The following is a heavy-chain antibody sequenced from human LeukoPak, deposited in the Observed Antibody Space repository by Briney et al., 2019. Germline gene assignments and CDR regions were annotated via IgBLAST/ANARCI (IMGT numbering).Heavy chain of an antibody. V-gene: IGHV3-21*01. D-gene: IGHD4-17*01. CDR2: ISSSSSYI. CDR3: ARDAGDSIQNYYYYYGMDV. CDR1: GFTFSSYS. J-gene: IGHJ6*02. Sequence: GRSLRLSCAASGFTFSSYSMNWVSQAPGKGLEWDSSISSSSSYIYYADSVKGRYTISRDNAKNSLNLKMNSLRAEDTAVYYCARDAGDSIQNYYYYYGMDVWGQGTTVTVSS.